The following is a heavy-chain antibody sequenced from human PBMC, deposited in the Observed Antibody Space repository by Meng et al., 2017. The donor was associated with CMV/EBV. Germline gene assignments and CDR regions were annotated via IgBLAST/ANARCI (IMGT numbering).Heavy chain of an antibody. CDR2: INHSGST. CDR3: ARGGNWFDP. V-gene: IGHV4-30-4*08. CDR1: GGSISSGYYH. J-gene: IGHJ5*02. Sequence: VQLQESGPGLVKPSTTLSLTCPVSGGSISSGYYHWSWIRQPPGKGLEWIGEINHSGSTNYNPSLKSRVTISVDTSKNQFSLKLSSVTAADTAVYYCARGGNWFDPWGQGTLVPVSS.